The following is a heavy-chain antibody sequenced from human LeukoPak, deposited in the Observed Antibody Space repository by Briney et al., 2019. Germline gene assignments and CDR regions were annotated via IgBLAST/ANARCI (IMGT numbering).Heavy chain of an antibody. V-gene: IGHV1-18*01. CDR2: ISAYNGNT. J-gene: IGHJ4*02. D-gene: IGHD6-19*01. Sequence: ASVKVSCKASGYTFTSYGISWVRQAPGQGLEWMGWISAYNGNTNYAQKLQGRVTKTTDTSTSTAYMELRSLRSDDTAVYYCARDPPGWLVTYFDYWGQGTLVTVSS. CDR3: ARDPPGWLVTYFDY. CDR1: GYTFTSYG.